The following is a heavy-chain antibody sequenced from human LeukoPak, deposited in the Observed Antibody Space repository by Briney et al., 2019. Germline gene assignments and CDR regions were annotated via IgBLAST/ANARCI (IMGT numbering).Heavy chain of an antibody. CDR2: ISYDGSNK. J-gene: IGHJ4*02. CDR1: GFTFSSYA. Sequence: GRSLRLSCAASGFTFSSYAMHWVRQAPGKGLEGVAVISYDGSNKYYADSVKGRFTISRDNSKNTLYLQVNSLRAEDTAVYYCARDIFGGSPGDYWGQGTLVTVSS. CDR3: ARDIFGGSPGDY. V-gene: IGHV3-30-3*01. D-gene: IGHD1-26*01.